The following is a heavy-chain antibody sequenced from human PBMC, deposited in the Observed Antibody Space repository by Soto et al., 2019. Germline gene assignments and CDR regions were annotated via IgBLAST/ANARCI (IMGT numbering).Heavy chain of an antibody. CDR1: GGSINSGDYY. CDR2: ISYSGTT. J-gene: IGHJ4*02. D-gene: IGHD3-16*02. V-gene: IGHV4-30-4*01. Sequence: QVQLQESGPGLVKPSQTLSLTCTVSGGSINSGDYYWSWIRHPPGKGLEWIWYISYSGTTYYKPSLRSRITISLGTSKNLFSLRLASVTAAVTAVYDCAGSTYDYVWGSYRFHYWGQGTLVTVSS. CDR3: AGSTYDYVWGSYRFHY.